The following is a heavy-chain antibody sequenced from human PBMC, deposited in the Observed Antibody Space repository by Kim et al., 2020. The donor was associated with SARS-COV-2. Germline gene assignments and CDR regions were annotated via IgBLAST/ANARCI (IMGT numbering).Heavy chain of an antibody. V-gene: IGHV3-7*03. J-gene: IGHJ2*01. CDR1: GFTFSSYW. Sequence: GGSLRLSCAASGFTFSSYWMSWVRQAPGKGLEWVANIKQDGSEKYYVDSVKGRFTISRDNAKNSLYLQMNSLRAEDTAVYYCARVLSSLYWYFDLWGRGTLVTVSS. CDR3: ARVLSSLYWYFDL. CDR2: IKQDGSEK.